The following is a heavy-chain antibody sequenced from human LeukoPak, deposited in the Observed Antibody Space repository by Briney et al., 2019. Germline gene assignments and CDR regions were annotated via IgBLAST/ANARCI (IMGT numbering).Heavy chain of an antibody. CDR1: GFTFSNAW. D-gene: IGHD3-22*01. Sequence: KSGGSLRLSCAASGFTFSNAWMSWVRQAPGKGLEWVGRIKSKTDGGTTDYAAPVKGRFTISRDDSKNTLYLQMNSLKTEDTAVYYCTTDNGPHMIVVVINFDCWGQGTLVTVSS. CDR3: TTDNGPHMIVVVINFDC. CDR2: IKSKTDGGTT. V-gene: IGHV3-15*01. J-gene: IGHJ4*02.